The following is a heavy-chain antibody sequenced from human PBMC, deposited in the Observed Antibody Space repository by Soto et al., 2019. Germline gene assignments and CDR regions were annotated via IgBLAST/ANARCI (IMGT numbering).Heavy chain of an antibody. V-gene: IGHV1-58*02. CDR3: AAVAWNGPPLDY. CDR2: IVVGSGNT. CDR1: GFTFTSSA. J-gene: IGHJ4*02. Sequence: SVKVSCKASGFTFTSSAMQWVRQARGQRLEWIGWIVVGSGNTNYAQKFQERVTITRDMSTSTAYMELSSLRSEDTAVYYCAAVAWNGPPLDYWGQGTLVTASS. D-gene: IGHD1-1*01.